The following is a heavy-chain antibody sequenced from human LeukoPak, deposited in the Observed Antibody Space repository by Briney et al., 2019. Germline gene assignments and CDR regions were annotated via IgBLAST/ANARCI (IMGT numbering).Heavy chain of an antibody. CDR2: ISGSATGT. J-gene: IGHJ4*02. CDR3: AKGGQRYYYGSEAHLDY. V-gene: IGHV3-23*01. D-gene: IGHD3-10*01. Sequence: SGGSLRLSCAASEFTFSTYAMSWVRQASGKGLEWVSAISGSATGTYYADSVKGRFTISRDNSKNTLYLEMNSLRVGDTAVYYCAKGGQRYYYGSEAHLDYWGQGTLVTVSS. CDR1: EFTFSTYA.